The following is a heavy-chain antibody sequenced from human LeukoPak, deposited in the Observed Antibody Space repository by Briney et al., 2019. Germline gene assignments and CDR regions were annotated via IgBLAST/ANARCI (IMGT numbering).Heavy chain of an antibody. CDR1: GFTFSSYW. J-gene: IGHJ3*02. CDR2: INRDVSSI. CDR3: ARGAFDI. Sequence: GGSLRLSCAASGFTFSSYWMHWVRQAPGKGLVWVSRINRDVSSITYADSVKGRFTISRDNAKNTLYLQMNSLRAEDTAVYYCARGAFDIWGQGTMVTVSS. V-gene: IGHV3-74*01.